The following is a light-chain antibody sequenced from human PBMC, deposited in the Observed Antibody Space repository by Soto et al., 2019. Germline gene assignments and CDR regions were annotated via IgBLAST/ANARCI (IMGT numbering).Light chain of an antibody. Sequence: QLVLTQSPSASASLGASVKLTCTLSSGHSSYAIAWHQQQPEKGPRYLMKLDSDGSHTKGDAIPDRFSGSSSGAERYPTISSLHSEDAADYYCQTCGTGIHVVFGGGTNLTVL. CDR2: LDSDGSH. CDR3: QTCGTGIHVV. V-gene: IGLV4-69*01. J-gene: IGLJ2*01. CDR1: SGHSSYA.